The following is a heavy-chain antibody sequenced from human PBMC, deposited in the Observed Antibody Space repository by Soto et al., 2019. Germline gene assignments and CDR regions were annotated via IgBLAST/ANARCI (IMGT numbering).Heavy chain of an antibody. CDR1: GGSFSGYY. V-gene: IGHV4-34*01. D-gene: IGHD3-3*01. CDR2: INHSGST. J-gene: IGHJ4*02. CDR3: ARGWSGYYSDY. Sequence: SETLSLTCAVYGGSFSGYYWSWIRQPPGKGLEWIGEINHSGSTNYNPSLKSRVTISVDTSKNQFSLKLSSVTAADTAVYYCARGWSGYYSDYWGQGTLVTVSS.